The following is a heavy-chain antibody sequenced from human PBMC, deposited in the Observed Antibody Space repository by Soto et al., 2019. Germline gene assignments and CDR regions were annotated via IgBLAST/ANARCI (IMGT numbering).Heavy chain of an antibody. CDR2: IYHSGST. J-gene: IGHJ6*02. CDR3: LYGGDYYYYGMDV. Sequence: LSLTCAVSGGSISSSNWWSWVRQPPGKGLEWIGEIYHSGSTNYNPSLKSRVTISVDKSKNQFSLKLSSVTAADTAVYYCLYGGDYYYYGMDVWGQGTTVTVSS. D-gene: IGHD3-10*01. CDR1: GGSISSSNW. V-gene: IGHV4-4*02.